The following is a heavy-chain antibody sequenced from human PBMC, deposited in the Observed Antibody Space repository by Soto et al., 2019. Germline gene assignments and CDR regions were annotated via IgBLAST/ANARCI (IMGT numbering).Heavy chain of an antibody. J-gene: IGHJ4*02. CDR3: ARVGGFGATTIDY. D-gene: IGHD3-10*01. V-gene: IGHV4-39*01. CDR2: IYYSGST. Sequence: PSETLSLTCTVSGGSISSSSYYWGWIRQPPGKGLEWIGSIYYSGSTYYNPSLKSRVTISVDTSKNQFSLKLSSVTAADTAVYYCARVGGFGATTIDYWGQGTLVT. CDR1: GGSISSSSYY.